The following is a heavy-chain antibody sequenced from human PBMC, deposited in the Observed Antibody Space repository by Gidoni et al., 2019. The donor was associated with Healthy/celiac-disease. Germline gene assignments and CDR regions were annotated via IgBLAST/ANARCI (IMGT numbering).Heavy chain of an antibody. Sequence: EVQLVESGGGLVQPGGSLRLSCAASGFTVSSNYMSWVRQAPGKGLEWVSVIYSGGSTYYADSVKGRFTISRDNSKNTLYLQMNSLRAEDTAVYYCARDLARFGEIYFDYWGQGTLATVSS. CDR3: ARDLARFGEIYFDY. D-gene: IGHD3-10*01. CDR2: IYSGGST. J-gene: IGHJ4*02. V-gene: IGHV3-66*01. CDR1: GFTVSSNY.